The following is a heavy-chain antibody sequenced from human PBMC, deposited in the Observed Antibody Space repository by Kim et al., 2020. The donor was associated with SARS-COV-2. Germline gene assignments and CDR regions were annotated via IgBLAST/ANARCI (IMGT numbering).Heavy chain of an antibody. D-gene: IGHD4-17*01. J-gene: IGHJ6*01. CDR2: INHSGST. Sequence: SETLSLTCAVYGGSFSGYYWSWIRQPPGKGLEWIGEINHSGSTNYNPSLKSRVTISVDTSKNQFSLKLSSVTAADTAVYYCAASTTVTTFYYYYYGIDV. V-gene: IGHV4-34*01. CDR3: AASTTVTTFYYYYYGIDV. CDR1: GGSFSGYY.